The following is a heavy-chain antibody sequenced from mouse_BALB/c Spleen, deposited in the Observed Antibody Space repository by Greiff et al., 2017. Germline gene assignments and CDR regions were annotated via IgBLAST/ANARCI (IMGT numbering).Heavy chain of an antibody. J-gene: IGHJ4*01. CDR2: ISYSGST. Sequence: EVMLVESGPGLVKPSQSLSLTCTVTGYSITSDYAWNWIRQFPGNKLEWMGYISYSGSTSYNPSLKSRISITRDTSKNQFFLQLNSVTTEDTATYYCARWDRYDTVRPYYYAMDYWGQGTSVTVSS. CDR3: ARWDRYDTVRPYYYAMDY. V-gene: IGHV3-2*02. D-gene: IGHD2-14*01. CDR1: GYSITSDYA.